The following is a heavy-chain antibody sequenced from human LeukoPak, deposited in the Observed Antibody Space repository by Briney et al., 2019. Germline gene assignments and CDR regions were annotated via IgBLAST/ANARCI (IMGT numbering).Heavy chain of an antibody. CDR1: GFTFSSYA. J-gene: IGHJ3*02. CDR2: ISGSGGST. CDR3: ARGPPGYCSSTSCYLHTFDI. D-gene: IGHD2-2*01. Sequence: GGSLRLSCAASGFTFSSYAMSWVRQAPGKGLEWVSAISGSGGSTHYADSVKGRFTISRDNSKNTLYLQMNSLRAEDTAVYYCARGPPGYCSSTSCYLHTFDIWGQGTMVTVSS. V-gene: IGHV3-23*01.